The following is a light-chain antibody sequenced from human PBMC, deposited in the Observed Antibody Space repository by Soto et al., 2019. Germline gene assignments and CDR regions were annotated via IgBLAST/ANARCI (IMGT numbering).Light chain of an antibody. V-gene: IGLV2-14*01. CDR2: EVT. CDR3: SSYTSSSTYV. CDR1: SSDVGGYDY. J-gene: IGLJ1*01. Sequence: QSALTQPASVSGSPGQSITISCTGTSSDVGGYDYVSWYQLHPGKAPKLMIYEVTNRPSGVSYRFSGSKSGNTASLTISGLQAEDEADYYCSSYTSSSTYVFGTGTKLTVL.